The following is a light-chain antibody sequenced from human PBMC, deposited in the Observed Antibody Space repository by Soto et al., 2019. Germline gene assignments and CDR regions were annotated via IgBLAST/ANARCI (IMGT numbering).Light chain of an antibody. V-gene: IGLV2-14*01. CDR1: SSDVGGYNY. CDR2: DVT. CDR3: SSYTSSSTPYV. J-gene: IGLJ1*01. Sequence: SVLTQPASVSGSPRQSITISCTGTSSDVGGYNYVSWYQQHPVKAPKLMIYDVTNRPSGVSVRFSGSKSGNTASLTIFGLQAEDEADYYCSSYTSSSTPYVFGTGTKVTVL.